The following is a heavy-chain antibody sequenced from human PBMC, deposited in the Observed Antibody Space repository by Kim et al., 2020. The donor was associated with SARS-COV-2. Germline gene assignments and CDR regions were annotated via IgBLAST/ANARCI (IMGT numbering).Heavy chain of an antibody. CDR2: IYYSGST. CDR3: ARRTAPSQVGLVVTPAFD. J-gene: IGHJ3*02. V-gene: IGHV4-59*08. CDR1: GGSISSYY. Sequence: SETLSLTCTVSGGSISSYYWSWIRQPPGKGLEWIGYIYYSGSTNYNPSLKSRVTISVDTSKNQFSLKLSSVTAADTAVYYCARRTAPSQVGLVVTPAFD. D-gene: IGHD2-21*02.